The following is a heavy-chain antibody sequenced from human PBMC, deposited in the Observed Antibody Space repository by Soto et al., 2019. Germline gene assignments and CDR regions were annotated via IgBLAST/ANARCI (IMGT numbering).Heavy chain of an antibody. Sequence: QVHLQQWGAGLLKPSETLSLTCAVYGGSVNGYYWNWIRQPPGKGLEWMGEINHTGGTHYNPSLESRVTMSVDTAKNQFSLRLSSVTAADTAIYYCAARITVFGLLIPPFDPWGQGTQVTVSS. CDR1: GGSVNGYY. CDR3: AARITVFGLLIPPFDP. V-gene: IGHV4-34*02. D-gene: IGHD3-3*01. CDR2: INHTGGT. J-gene: IGHJ5*02.